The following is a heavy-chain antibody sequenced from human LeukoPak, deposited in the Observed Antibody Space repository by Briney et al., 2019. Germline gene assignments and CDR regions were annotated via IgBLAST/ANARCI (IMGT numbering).Heavy chain of an antibody. CDR3: ARDTAMVGSYFDY. J-gene: IGHJ4*02. D-gene: IGHD5-18*01. V-gene: IGHV1-18*01. Sequence: ASVKVSCKASGGTFSSYAISWVRQAPGQGLEWMGWISAYNGNTNYAQKLQGRVTMTTDTSTSTAYMELRSLRSDDTAVYYCARDTAMVGSYFDYWGQGTLVTVSS. CDR1: GGTFSSYA. CDR2: ISAYNGNT.